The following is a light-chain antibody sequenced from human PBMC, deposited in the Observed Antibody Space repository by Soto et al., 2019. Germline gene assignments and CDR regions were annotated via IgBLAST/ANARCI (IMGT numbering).Light chain of an antibody. CDR3: QQYGSSPPIT. CDR2: GAS. CDR1: GSVSRN. V-gene: IGKV3-20*01. Sequence: EVVMTQTPATLSVSPGERATLSCRASGSVSRNLAWYQQKPGQAPRLLISGASSGATGIPDRFSGSGSGTDFTLTISRLEPEDFAVYYCQQYGSSPPITFGQGTRLENK. J-gene: IGKJ5*01.